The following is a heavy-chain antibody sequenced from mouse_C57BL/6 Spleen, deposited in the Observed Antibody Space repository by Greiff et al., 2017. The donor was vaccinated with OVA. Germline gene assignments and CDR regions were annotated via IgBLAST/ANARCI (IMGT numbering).Heavy chain of an antibody. Sequence: EVQLVESGPGLVKPSQSLSLTCSVTGYSITSGYYWNWIRQFPGNKLEWMGYISYDGSNNYNPSLKNRISITRDTSKNQFFLKLNSVTTEDTATYYCARGYSKSYAMDYWGQGTSVTVSS. CDR1: GYSITSGYY. V-gene: IGHV3-6*01. D-gene: IGHD2-5*01. J-gene: IGHJ4*01. CDR2: ISYDGSN. CDR3: ARGYSKSYAMDY.